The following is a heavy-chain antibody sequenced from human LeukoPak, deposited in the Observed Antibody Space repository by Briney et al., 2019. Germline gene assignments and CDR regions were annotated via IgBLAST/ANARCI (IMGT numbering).Heavy chain of an antibody. V-gene: IGHV3-43*01. CDR3: AKEGGTIYFDS. J-gene: IGHJ4*02. Sequence: GGSLTLSCAASGFTLDHYTMHGVRQAGGRGLEWVSLISWDSTNTYYADSVKGRFTISRDNSKNSLYLQMSSLRTEDTALYFCAKEGGTIYFDSWGQGTLVTVSS. D-gene: IGHD3-16*01. CDR1: GFTLDHYT. CDR2: ISWDSTNT.